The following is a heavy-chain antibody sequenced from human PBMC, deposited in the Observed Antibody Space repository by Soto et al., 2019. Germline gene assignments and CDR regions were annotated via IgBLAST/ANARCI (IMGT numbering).Heavy chain of an antibody. J-gene: IGHJ4*02. D-gene: IGHD3-16*01. Sequence: ASETLSLTCTVSGGSISSYYLSWIRQSPGKGLEWIGYIYYSGSTNYNPSLKSRVTISVDTSKNQFSLKLSSVTAADTAVYYCARRYGGNFDYWGQGTLVTVSS. V-gene: IGHV4-59*01. CDR3: ARRYGGNFDY. CDR1: GGSISSYY. CDR2: IYYSGST.